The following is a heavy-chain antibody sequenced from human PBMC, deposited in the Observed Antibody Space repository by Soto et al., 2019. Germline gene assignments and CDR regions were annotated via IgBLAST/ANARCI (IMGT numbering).Heavy chain of an antibody. Sequence: ASVKVSCKASGYTFTSYGISWVRQAPGQGLEWMGWISAYNGNTNYAQKLQGRVTMTTDTSTSTAYMELRSLRSDDTAVYYCARVHPYDILTGYYKAFDYWGQGTLVTVSS. J-gene: IGHJ4*02. CDR2: ISAYNGNT. V-gene: IGHV1-18*01. CDR1: GYTFTSYG. CDR3: ARVHPYDILTGYYKAFDY. D-gene: IGHD3-9*01.